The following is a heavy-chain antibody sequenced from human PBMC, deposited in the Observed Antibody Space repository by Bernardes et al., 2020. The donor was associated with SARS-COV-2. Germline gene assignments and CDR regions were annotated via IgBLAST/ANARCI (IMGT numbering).Heavy chain of an antibody. CDR1: GFTFSSYN. CDR2: ISWSSGTI. V-gene: IGHV3-48*01. J-gene: IGHJ2*01. CDR3: TRGRRGYTYRRYFDL. Sequence: GGSLRLSCAASGFTFSSYNMHWVRQAPGKGLEWISYISWSSGTIYYADSVKGRFSISRDNAENSLSLQINSLRSEDTGVYYCTRGRRGYTYRRYFDLWGRGTLVTVSS. D-gene: IGHD5-18*01.